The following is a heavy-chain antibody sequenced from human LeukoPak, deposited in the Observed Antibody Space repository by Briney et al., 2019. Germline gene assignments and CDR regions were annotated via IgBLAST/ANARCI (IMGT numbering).Heavy chain of an antibody. CDR2: ISYDGSNK. V-gene: IGHV3-30*03. CDR1: GFTFSSYG. J-gene: IGHJ5*02. CDR3: ARGKVGYNWFDP. D-gene: IGHD2-2*01. Sequence: GGSLRLSCAASGFTFSSYGMHWVRQAPGKGLEWVAVISYDGSNKYYADSVKGRFTISRDNSKNTLYLQMNSLRAEDTAVYYCARGKVGYNWFDPWGQGTLVTVSS.